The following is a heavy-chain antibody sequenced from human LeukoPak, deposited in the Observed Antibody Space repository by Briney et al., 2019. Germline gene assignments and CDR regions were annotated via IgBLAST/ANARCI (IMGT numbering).Heavy chain of an antibody. D-gene: IGHD3-10*01. J-gene: IGHJ4*02. Sequence: GGSLRLSCAASGFTFSSYWMSWVRQAPGKGLEWVANIKQDGSEKYNVDSVKGRFTISRDNAKNSLYLQMNSLRAEDAAVYYCARDRGVATYYFDYWGQGTLVTVSS. CDR1: GFTFSSYW. CDR2: IKQDGSEK. CDR3: ARDRGVATYYFDY. V-gene: IGHV3-7*03.